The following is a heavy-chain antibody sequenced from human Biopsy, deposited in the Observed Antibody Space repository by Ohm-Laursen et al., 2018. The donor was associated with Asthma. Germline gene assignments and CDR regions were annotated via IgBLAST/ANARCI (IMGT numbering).Heavy chain of an antibody. CDR1: GLTFSNYA. Sequence: SLRLSCTASGLTFSNYAMSWVRQAPGKELEWVAAIGVAGTPYYAEFVKGRFTISRDNSQSTLFLQINSLSAEDTAVYYCANTNRRSLTNRMAVSYFDNWGQGTLVIVSA. J-gene: IGHJ4*02. CDR3: ANTNRRSLTNRMAVSYFDN. D-gene: IGHD2-8*01. CDR2: IGVAGTP. V-gene: IGHV3-23*01.